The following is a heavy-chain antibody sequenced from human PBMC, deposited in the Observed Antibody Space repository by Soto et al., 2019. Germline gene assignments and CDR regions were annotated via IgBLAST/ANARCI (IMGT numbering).Heavy chain of an antibody. Sequence: ASVKVSCKASGGTFSSYTISWVRQAPGQGLEWMGRIIPILGIANYAQKFQGRVTITADKSTSTAYMELSSLRSEDTAVYYCAREWYGDSYYYYMDVWGKGTTVTVSS. V-gene: IGHV1-69*04. J-gene: IGHJ6*03. CDR2: IIPILGIA. D-gene: IGHD4-17*01. CDR3: AREWYGDSYYYYMDV. CDR1: GGTFSSYT.